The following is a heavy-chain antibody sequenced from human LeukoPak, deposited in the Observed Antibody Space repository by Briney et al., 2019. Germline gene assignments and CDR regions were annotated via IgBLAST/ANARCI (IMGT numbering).Heavy chain of an antibody. J-gene: IGHJ4*02. Sequence: SETLSLTCTVSGGSISSYYWSWIRQPPGKGLEWIGYIYYSGSTNYNPSLKNRVTISVDTSKNQFSLKLSSVTAADTAVYYCARHDSSGYYYPFDYWGQGTLVTVSS. D-gene: IGHD3-22*01. CDR1: GGSISSYY. CDR2: IYYSGST. V-gene: IGHV4-59*08. CDR3: ARHDSSGYYYPFDY.